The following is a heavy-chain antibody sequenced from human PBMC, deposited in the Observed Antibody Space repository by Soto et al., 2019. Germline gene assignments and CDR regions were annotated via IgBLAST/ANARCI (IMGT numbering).Heavy chain of an antibody. V-gene: IGHV3-21*04. CDR2: ISSFSNYM. D-gene: IGHD3-16*01. CDR3: ARGGYYDNNWVKLRHYGLDV. CDR1: GFTFNSYS. J-gene: IGHJ6*02. Sequence: GGSLRLSCAVSGFTFNSYSMNWVRQAPGKGLEWVSSISSFSNYMYYTDSVKGRFTISRDNARNSLYLTLRSLKSDDTAVYYCARGGYYDNNWVKLRHYGLDVWGQGTSVTVS.